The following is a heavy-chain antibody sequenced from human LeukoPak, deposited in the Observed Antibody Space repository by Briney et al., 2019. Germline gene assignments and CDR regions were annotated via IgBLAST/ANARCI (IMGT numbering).Heavy chain of an antibody. Sequence: APVKVSCKASGYTFTGYYMHWVRQAPGQGLEWMGWFNPNSGGTNYAQKFQGRVTMTRDTSISTAYMELSRLRSDDTAVYYCAREEMATIYDYWGQGTLVTVSS. CDR1: GYTFTGYY. CDR2: FNPNSGGT. CDR3: AREEMATIYDY. D-gene: IGHD5-24*01. J-gene: IGHJ4*02. V-gene: IGHV1-2*02.